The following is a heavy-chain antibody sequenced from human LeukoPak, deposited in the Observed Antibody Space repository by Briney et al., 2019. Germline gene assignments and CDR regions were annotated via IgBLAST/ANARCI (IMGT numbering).Heavy chain of an antibody. J-gene: IGHJ4*02. CDR3: AKDLDGAVTTSYFDY. D-gene: IGHD4-11*01. CDR1: GFTFSTYA. V-gene: IGHV3-23*01. CDR2: ISGSGGST. Sequence: TGGSLRLSCAASGFTFSTYAMSWVRQAPGKGLEWVSAISGSGGSTHYADSVKGRLTISRDNSKNTLYLQMNSLRAEDTAVHYCAKDLDGAVTTSYFDYWGQGTLVTVSS.